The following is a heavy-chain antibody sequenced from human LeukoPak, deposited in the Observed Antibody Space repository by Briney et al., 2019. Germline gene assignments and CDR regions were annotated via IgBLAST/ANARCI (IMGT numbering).Heavy chain of an antibody. CDR1: GFTFSIYW. J-gene: IGHJ4*02. CDR3: ARDLAYYYASGTSY. Sequence: GGSLRLSCAASGFTFSIYWMSWVRQAPGKGLEWLANIKKDGSEKYYVDSVKGRFTISRDNAKNSLYLQMNSLRAEDTAVYYCARDLAYYYASGTSYWGQGTLVTVSS. V-gene: IGHV3-7*01. CDR2: IKKDGSEK. D-gene: IGHD3-10*01.